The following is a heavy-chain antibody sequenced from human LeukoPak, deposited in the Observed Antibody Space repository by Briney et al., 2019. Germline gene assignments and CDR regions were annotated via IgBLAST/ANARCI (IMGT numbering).Heavy chain of an antibody. J-gene: IGHJ4*02. V-gene: IGHV1-2*02. CDR3: ARARSSSWYGNYFDY. D-gene: IGHD6-13*01. CDR2: INPNSGGT. CDR1: GYTVIGYY. Sequence: ASVTVSCMASGYTVIGYYIHWVRQAPGQGLEWMGWINPNSGGTNFPQRFQGRVTMTRDTSISTAYMELSRLRSDDTAVYYCARARSSSWYGNYFDYWGQGTLVTVSS.